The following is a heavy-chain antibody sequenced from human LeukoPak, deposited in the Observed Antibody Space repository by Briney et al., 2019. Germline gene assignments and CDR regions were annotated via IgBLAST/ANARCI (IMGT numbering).Heavy chain of an antibody. CDR1: GFTFSTQW. CDR2: VNQGGTEK. J-gene: IGHJ6*03. Sequence: GGSLGLSCEASGFTFSTQWMSWVGQAPGKGLEWVAIVNQGGTEKYYVDSVKGRFTISRDNAENSLYLQMNSLRAEDTAVYYCARDHYFYYMDAWGKGTTVTVSS. CDR3: ARDHYFYYMDA. V-gene: IGHV3-7*01.